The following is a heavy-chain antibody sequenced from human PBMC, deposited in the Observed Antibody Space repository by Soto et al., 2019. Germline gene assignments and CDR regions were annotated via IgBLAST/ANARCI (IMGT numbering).Heavy chain of an antibody. D-gene: IGHD6-6*01. CDR3: VRRGKYSISPSSTSCFDS. Sequence: GESRKISCKGSGYAFTNYWIGWVRQMPGKGLEWMGFIYPGDSDTIYSPSFQGQVTISADKSITTAYLQWSSLKASDSAMYYCVRRGKYSISPSSTSCFDSWGQGT. CDR2: IYPGDSDT. CDR1: GYAFTNYW. J-gene: IGHJ5*01. V-gene: IGHV5-51*01.